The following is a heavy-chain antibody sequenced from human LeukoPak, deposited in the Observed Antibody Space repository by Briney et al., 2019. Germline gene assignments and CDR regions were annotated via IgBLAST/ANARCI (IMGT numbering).Heavy chain of an antibody. CDR3: AGDRLDGQGWYFDY. Sequence: GGSLRLSCAASGFTFSSYGMHWVRQAPGKGLEWVAVISYDGSNKYYADSVKGRFTISRDNSKNTLYLQMNSLRAEDTAVYYCAGDRLDGQGWYFDYWGQGTLVTVSS. CDR1: GFTFSSYG. D-gene: IGHD5-24*01. CDR2: ISYDGSNK. V-gene: IGHV3-30*03. J-gene: IGHJ4*02.